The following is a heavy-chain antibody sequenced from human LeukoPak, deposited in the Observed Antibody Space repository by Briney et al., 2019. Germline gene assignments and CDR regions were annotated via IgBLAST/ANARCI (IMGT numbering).Heavy chain of an antibody. CDR1: GFTFSSYS. D-gene: IGHD6-13*01. CDR2: ISSSSSYI. Sequence: GSLSLSCAASGFTFSSYSMNWVRQAPGKGLAWVSSISSSSSYISYADSVKGRFTISRDNAKNSLYLQMNSLRAEDTAVYYCARENVAAGDYWGQGTLVTVSS. V-gene: IGHV3-21*01. CDR3: ARENVAAGDY. J-gene: IGHJ4*02.